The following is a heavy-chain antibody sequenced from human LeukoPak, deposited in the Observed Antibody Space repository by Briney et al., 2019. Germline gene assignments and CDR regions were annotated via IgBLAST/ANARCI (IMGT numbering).Heavy chain of an antibody. CDR3: AREYSSGWYGGYYFDY. CDR1: GFTFSDHY. D-gene: IGHD6-19*01. Sequence: GRSLRLSCAASGFTFSDHYMDWVRQAPGKGLEWVGRTRNKANSYTTEYAASVKGRFTISRDDSKNSLYLQMNSLKTEDTAVYYCAREYSSGWYGGYYFDYWGQGTLVTVSS. CDR2: TRNKANSYTT. V-gene: IGHV3-72*01. J-gene: IGHJ4*02.